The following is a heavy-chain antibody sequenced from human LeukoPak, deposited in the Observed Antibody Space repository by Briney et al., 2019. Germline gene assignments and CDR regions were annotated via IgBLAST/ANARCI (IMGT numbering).Heavy chain of an antibody. D-gene: IGHD3-22*01. Sequence: GSLRLSCVTSGFTFDNYAISWVRQAPGKGLEWVSAISGSGTSTDYADSVKGRFTISRDNSKNTLYLQMNSLRAEDTAVYYCAKESYFDSSGYFDSWGQGTLVTVSS. CDR1: GFTFDNYA. J-gene: IGHJ4*02. V-gene: IGHV3-23*01. CDR3: AKESYFDSSGYFDS. CDR2: ISGSGTST.